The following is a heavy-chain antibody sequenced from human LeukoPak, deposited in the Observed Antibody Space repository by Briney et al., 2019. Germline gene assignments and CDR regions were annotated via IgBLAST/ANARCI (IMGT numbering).Heavy chain of an antibody. CDR1: GYTFTGYY. D-gene: IGHD3-10*01. J-gene: IGHJ4*02. V-gene: IGHV1-2*02. CDR2: INPNSGGT. CDR3: ATGDGSGSYTFDY. Sequence: ASVKVSCKASGYTFTGYYMHWVRQAPGQGLEWMGWINPNSGGTNYAQKFQGRVTMTRDTSISTAYMELSRLRSDDTAVYYCATGDGSGSYTFDYWGQGTLVTVSS.